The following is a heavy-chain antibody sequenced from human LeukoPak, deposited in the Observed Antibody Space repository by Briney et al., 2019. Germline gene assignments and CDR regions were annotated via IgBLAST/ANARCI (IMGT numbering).Heavy chain of an antibody. Sequence: ASVKVSCKASGYTFTSYYMHWVRQAPGQGLEWMGIINPSGGSTSYAQKFQGRVTMTRDTSTSTVYMELSSLRSEDTAVYYCASLYSSSWYGDWFDPWGQGTLVTVSS. CDR2: INPSGGST. CDR1: GYTFTSYY. CDR3: ASLYSSSWYGDWFDP. J-gene: IGHJ5*02. D-gene: IGHD6-13*01. V-gene: IGHV1-46*01.